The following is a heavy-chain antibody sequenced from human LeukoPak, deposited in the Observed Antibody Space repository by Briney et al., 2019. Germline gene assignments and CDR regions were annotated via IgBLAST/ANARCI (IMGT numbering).Heavy chain of an antibody. CDR3: ARAYCSSTRCWGYYYGMDV. CDR1: GFRFRDSA. Sequence: PGGSLRLSCAASGFRFRDSAMHWVRQAPGKGLEWVSVIWHDGTYKYYVDSVKGRFTISRDDSKNTLYLRMNSLRAEDTAVYYCARAYCSSTRCWGYYYGMDVWGEGTTVTVSS. V-gene: IGHV3-33*01. J-gene: IGHJ6*04. CDR2: IWHDGTYK. D-gene: IGHD2-2*01.